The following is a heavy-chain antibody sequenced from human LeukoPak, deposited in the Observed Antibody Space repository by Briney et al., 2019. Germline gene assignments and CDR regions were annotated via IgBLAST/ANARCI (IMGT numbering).Heavy chain of an antibody. V-gene: IGHV4-59*01. CDR2: IYYSGST. CDR1: GGSISSYY. CDR3: ARAIKSRYYDSSGYYNYYYYMDV. J-gene: IGHJ6*03. D-gene: IGHD3-22*01. Sequence: SETLSLTCTVSGGSISSYYWSWIRHPPGTGLEWIGYIYYSGSTNYNPSLKSRVTISVDMSKNQFSLKLSSVTAADTAVYYCARAIKSRYYDSSGYYNYYYYMDVWGKGTTVTVSS.